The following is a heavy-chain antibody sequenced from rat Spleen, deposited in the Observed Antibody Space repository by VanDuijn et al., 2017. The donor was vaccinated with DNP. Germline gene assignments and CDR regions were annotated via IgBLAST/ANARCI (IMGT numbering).Heavy chain of an antibody. D-gene: IGHD1-6*01. Sequence: EVQLQESGPGLVKPSQSLSLTCSVTGYSITRSYRWNWIRKFPGNKLEWMGYINSAGSIEYNPSLKGRISITSETSKNQFFLQVNSVTTDDTATYYCTRGDILRSFDYWGQGVMVTVSS. CDR1: GYSITRSYR. CDR2: INSAGSI. J-gene: IGHJ2*01. CDR3: TRGDILRSFDY. V-gene: IGHV3-3*01.